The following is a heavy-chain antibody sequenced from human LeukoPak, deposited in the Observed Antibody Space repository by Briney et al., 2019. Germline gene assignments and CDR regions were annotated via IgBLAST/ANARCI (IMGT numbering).Heavy chain of an antibody. V-gene: IGHV4-59*01. CDR1: GGSISPYY. CDR3: ARDRDGYNFRFDY. Sequence: PSETLSLTCTVSGGSISPYYWSWIRQPPGKGLEWLGYIYYSGNTDYNPSLKSRVAISVDTSKNQFSLKLSSVTAADTAVYYCARDRDGYNFRFDYWGQGTLVTVSS. D-gene: IGHD5-24*01. CDR2: IYYSGNT. J-gene: IGHJ4*02.